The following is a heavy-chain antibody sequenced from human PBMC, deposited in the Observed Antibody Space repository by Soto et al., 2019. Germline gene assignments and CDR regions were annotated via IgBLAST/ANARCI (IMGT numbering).Heavy chain of an antibody. CDR2: VYYTGST. V-gene: IGHV4-31*03. CDR1: GGSISSGNHY. Sequence: QVQLKESGPGLVKPSQTLSLTCTVSGGSISSGNHYWSWIRQHPGKGLEWIGYVYYTGSTHYNPSLKSRVTISVDTSKSQYSLNLNSVTAADTAVYFCAREGYEAYDIWGQGTLVTVS. D-gene: IGHD5-18*01. J-gene: IGHJ3*02. CDR3: AREGYEAYDI.